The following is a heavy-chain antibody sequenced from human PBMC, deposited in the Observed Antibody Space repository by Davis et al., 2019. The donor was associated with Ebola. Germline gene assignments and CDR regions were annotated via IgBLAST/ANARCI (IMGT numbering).Heavy chain of an antibody. CDR1: GFTVSNKF. CDR3: ARDPVPHSVGIAVAGWDY. CDR2: IYGGGST. Sequence: PGGSLRLSCVASGFTVSNKFMTWVRQAPGKGLEWVSVIYGGGSTYYANSVKGRFTISRDNAKNTLYLQMNSLRAEDTAVYYCARDPVPHSVGIAVAGWDYWGQGTLVTVSS. V-gene: IGHV3-53*01. D-gene: IGHD6-19*01. J-gene: IGHJ4*02.